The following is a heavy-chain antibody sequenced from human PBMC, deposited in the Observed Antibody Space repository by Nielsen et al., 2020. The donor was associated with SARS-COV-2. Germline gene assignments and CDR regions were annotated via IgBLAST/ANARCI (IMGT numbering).Heavy chain of an antibody. Sequence: RQAPGKGPEWIGSIYYSGSTYYNPSLKSRVTISVDTSKNQFSLKLSSVTAADTAVYYCARLSSATIFGVVIGFSGMDVWGQGTTVTVSS. J-gene: IGHJ6*02. CDR2: IYYSGST. D-gene: IGHD3-3*01. V-gene: IGHV4-39*01. CDR3: ARLSSATIFGVVIGFSGMDV.